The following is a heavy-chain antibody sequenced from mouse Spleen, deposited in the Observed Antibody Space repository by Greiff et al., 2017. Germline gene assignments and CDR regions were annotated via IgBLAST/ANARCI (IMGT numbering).Heavy chain of an antibody. J-gene: IGHJ4*01. V-gene: IGHV1-19*01. CDR3: ARSGRYDAMDY. CDR1: GYTFTDYY. Sequence: VQLKQSGPVLVKPGASVKMSCKASGYTFTDYYMNWVKQSHGKSLEWIGVINPYNGGTSYNQKFKGKATLTVDKSSSTAYMELNSLTSEDSAVYYCARSGRYDAMDYWGQGTSVTVSS. CDR2: INPYNGGT. D-gene: IGHD2-14*01.